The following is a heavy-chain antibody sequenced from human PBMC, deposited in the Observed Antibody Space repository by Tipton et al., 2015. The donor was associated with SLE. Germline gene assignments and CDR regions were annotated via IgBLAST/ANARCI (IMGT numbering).Heavy chain of an antibody. CDR3: ASLPPHHGAMGYYYSTVLDV. V-gene: IGHV4-39*07. D-gene: IGHD4/OR15-4a*01. CDR1: GDSISSSGYY. J-gene: IGHJ6*02. CDR2: IYYSGST. Sequence: GLVKPSETLSLTCTVSGDSISSSGYYWGWIRQAPGKGLEWIGSIYYSGSTYYNPFLKSRVIISVDTSKKQFSLKLSSVTAADTALYYCASLPPHHGAMGYYYSTVLDVWGQGTTVTVSS.